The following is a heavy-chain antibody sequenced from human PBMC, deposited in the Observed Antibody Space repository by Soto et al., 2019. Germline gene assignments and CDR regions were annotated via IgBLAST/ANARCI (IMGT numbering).Heavy chain of an antibody. V-gene: IGHV3-15*07. D-gene: IGHD3-22*01. CDR1: GFTFSNAW. Sequence: GGSLRLSCAASGFTFSNAWINWVRQTPGKGLEWVGRVKSKTDGGTTDFAAPVKGRFAISRDDSKNVVYLEMNSLKTEDTAIYYCTTDSYITSIIVRFDYWGHGTLVTVSS. CDR2: VKSKTDGGTT. CDR3: TTDSYITSIIVRFDY. J-gene: IGHJ4*01.